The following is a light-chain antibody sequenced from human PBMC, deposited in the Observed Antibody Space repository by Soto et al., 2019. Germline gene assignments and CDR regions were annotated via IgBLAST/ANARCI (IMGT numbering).Light chain of an antibody. Sequence: EIVVTQSPATLSVSPGERATLSCRASQSVGNNFAWYQQKPGQAPRLLIFATSTRATGVPARFSGSGSGTEFTLTISSLQPEDFATYYCQQTYSTLFTFGPGTTVDIK. V-gene: IGKV3-15*01. CDR2: ATS. CDR1: QSVGNN. J-gene: IGKJ3*01. CDR3: QQTYSTLFT.